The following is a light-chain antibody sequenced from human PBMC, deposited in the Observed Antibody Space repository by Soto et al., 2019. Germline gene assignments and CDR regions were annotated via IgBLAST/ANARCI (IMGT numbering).Light chain of an antibody. CDR1: SSNVGGNY. CDR2: NNN. J-gene: IGLJ2*01. V-gene: IGLV1-47*01. Sequence: QSVLTQPPSASGTPGQRVTMSCSGSSSNVGGNYVYWYQQLPGTAPKLPIYNNNQRPSGVPDQFSGSKSGTSASLAISGLRSEDEADYYCAAWDDSLSGVVFGGGTKLTVL. CDR3: AAWDDSLSGVV.